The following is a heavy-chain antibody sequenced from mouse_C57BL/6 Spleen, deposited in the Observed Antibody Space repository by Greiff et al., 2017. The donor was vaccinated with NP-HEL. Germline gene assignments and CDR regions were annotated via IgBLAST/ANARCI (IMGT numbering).Heavy chain of an antibody. Sequence: VQLQQPGAELVMPGASVKLSFKASGYTFPSYWMHWVKQRPGPGLEWIGEIDPSDRYTNYNQKFKVKSTLTVDKSSSTAYMQLSSLTSEDSAVYYCAREGGLLLRYYAMDYWGQGTSVTVSS. CDR2: IDPSDRYT. D-gene: IGHD1-1*01. J-gene: IGHJ4*01. V-gene: IGHV1-69*01. CDR3: AREGGLLLRYYAMDY. CDR1: GYTFPSYW.